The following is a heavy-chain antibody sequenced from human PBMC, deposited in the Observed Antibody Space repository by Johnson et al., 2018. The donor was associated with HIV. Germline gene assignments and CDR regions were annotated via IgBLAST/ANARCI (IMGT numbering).Heavy chain of an antibody. CDR3: ARPLMVYASDAFDI. V-gene: IGHV3-30*19. D-gene: IGHD2-8*01. J-gene: IGHJ3*02. CDR1: GFTFSSYG. Sequence: QVQLVESGGGLVQPGGSLRLSCAASGFTFSSYGMHWVRQAPGKGLEWVAVIWYDGRNKYYADSVKGRFTISRDNSKNTLYLQMNSLRAEDTAVYYCARPLMVYASDAFDIWGQGTMVTVSS. CDR2: IWYDGRNK.